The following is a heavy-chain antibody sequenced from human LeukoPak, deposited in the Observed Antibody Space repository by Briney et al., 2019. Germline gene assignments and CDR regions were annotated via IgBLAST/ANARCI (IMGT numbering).Heavy chain of an antibody. D-gene: IGHD6-13*01. V-gene: IGHV1-2*02. Sequence: ASVKVSCKASGYTFTGYYMHWVRQAPGQGLEWMGWINPNSGGTNYAQKFQGRVTMTRDTPISTAYMELSRLRSDDTAVYYCARGRDPQRIAGAFDIWGQGTMVTVSS. CDR3: ARGRDPQRIAGAFDI. CDR1: GYTFTGYY. CDR2: INPNSGGT. J-gene: IGHJ3*02.